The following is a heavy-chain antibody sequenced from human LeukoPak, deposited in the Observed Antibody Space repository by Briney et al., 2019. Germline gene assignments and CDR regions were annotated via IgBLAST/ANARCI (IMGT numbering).Heavy chain of an antibody. CDR3: AKVLAATVITPHFDY. V-gene: IGHV3-23*01. CDR1: GFTFSSYA. CDR2: IVDSGGST. J-gene: IGHJ4*02. D-gene: IGHD6-13*01. Sequence: GGSLRLSCAASGFTFSSYAMSWVRQAPGKRLEWVSAIVDSGGSTYYADSVKGRFTISRDNSKNTLYLQMNSLRAEDTAVYYCAKVLAATVITPHFDYWGQGTLVTVSS.